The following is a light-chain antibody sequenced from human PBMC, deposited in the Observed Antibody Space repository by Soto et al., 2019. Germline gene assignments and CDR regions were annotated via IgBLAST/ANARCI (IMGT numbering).Light chain of an antibody. CDR1: QGISSW. V-gene: IGKV1-12*01. CDR3: QQAYSFPIT. Sequence: DIQMTQSPASVYASVGDRVTITCRASQGISSWLAWYQQKPGKAPKFMIAAASSLQSGVPSRFSGSGYGTDFPLTISSLQPEDVANYYGQQAYSFPITVDQGTLLDIK. J-gene: IGKJ5*01. CDR2: AAS.